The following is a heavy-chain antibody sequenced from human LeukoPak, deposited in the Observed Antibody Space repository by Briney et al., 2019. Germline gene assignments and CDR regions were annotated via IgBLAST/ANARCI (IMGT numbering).Heavy chain of an antibody. Sequence: GGSLRLSCATSGFALSSYWMSWVRQAPGKGVEWVGNIREDGTEKYYVDSVKGRFTSSRDNAQNSVYLHMNSLTAEDTALSYCARDWVAGVPFDAFDIWGQGTMVSVSS. J-gene: IGHJ3*02. CDR3: ARDWVAGVPFDAFDI. CDR1: GFALSSYW. D-gene: IGHD3-10*01. V-gene: IGHV3-7*03. CDR2: IREDGTEK.